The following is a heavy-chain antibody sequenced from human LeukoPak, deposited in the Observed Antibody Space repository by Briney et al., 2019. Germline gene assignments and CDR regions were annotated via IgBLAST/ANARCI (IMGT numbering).Heavy chain of an antibody. CDR3: ARDSFWSGYYPPVPGY. J-gene: IGHJ4*02. V-gene: IGHV1-18*01. D-gene: IGHD3-3*01. CDR2: ISAYNGNT. Sequence: ASVKVSCKASGYTFTSYGISWLRQAPGQGLEGMGWISAYNGNTKYAQKLQGRVTMTTDTSTSTADMELRSLRSDDTAVYYCARDSFWSGYYPPVPGYWGQGTLVTVSS. CDR1: GYTFTSYG.